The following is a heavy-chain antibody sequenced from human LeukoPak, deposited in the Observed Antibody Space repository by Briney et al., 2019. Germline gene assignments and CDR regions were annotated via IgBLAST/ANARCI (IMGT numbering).Heavy chain of an antibody. V-gene: IGHV1-8*01. CDR3: ARGPHSYYYDSSGYYL. Sequence: ASAKVSCEASGYTFTSYDINWVRQATGQGLEWMGWMNPNSGNTGYAQKFQGRVTMTRNTSISTAYMELSSLRSEDTAVYYCARGPHSYYYDSSGYYLWGQGTLVTVSS. CDR2: MNPNSGNT. D-gene: IGHD3-22*01. J-gene: IGHJ4*02. CDR1: GYTFTSYD.